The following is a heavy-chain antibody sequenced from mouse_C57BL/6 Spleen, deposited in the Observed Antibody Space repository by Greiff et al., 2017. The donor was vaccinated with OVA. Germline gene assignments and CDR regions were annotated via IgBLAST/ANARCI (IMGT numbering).Heavy chain of an antibody. V-gene: IGHV1-7*01. CDR1: GYTFTSYW. Sequence: QVQLKQSGAELAKPGASVKLSCKASGYTFTSYWMHWVKQRPGQGLEWIGYINPSSGYTKYNQKFKDKATLTADKSSSTAYMQLSSLTYDDSAVYYCARSLLITTVVAPNYYAMDYWGQGTSVTVSS. CDR2: INPSSGYT. J-gene: IGHJ4*01. CDR3: ARSLLITTVVAPNYYAMDY. D-gene: IGHD1-1*01.